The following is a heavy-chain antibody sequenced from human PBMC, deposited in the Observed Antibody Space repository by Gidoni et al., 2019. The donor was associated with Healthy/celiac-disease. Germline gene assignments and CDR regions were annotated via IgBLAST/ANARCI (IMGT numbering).Heavy chain of an antibody. CDR3: ARGIIVVVPSSPYYFDY. V-gene: IGHV4-34*01. Sequence: QVQLQQWGAGLLKPSDTLSLTCAVYGGSFSGYYWSWIRQPPGKGLEWIGEINHSGSTNYNPSLKSRVTISVDTSKNQFSLKLSSVTAADTAVYYCARGIIVVVPSSPYYFDYWGQGTLVTVSS. J-gene: IGHJ4*02. D-gene: IGHD2-2*01. CDR2: INHSGST. CDR1: GGSFSGYY.